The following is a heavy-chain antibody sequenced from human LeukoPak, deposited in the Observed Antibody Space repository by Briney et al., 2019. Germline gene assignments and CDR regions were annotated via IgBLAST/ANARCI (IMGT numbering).Heavy chain of an antibody. Sequence: GGSLRLSCAASGFTFSSYAMSWVRQAPGKGLEWVSAISGSGGSTYYADSVKGRFTISRDNSKNTLYLQMNSLRAEDTAVYYCAKSPGTYYDFWSGLYYYYYYGMDVWGQGTTVTVSS. CDR3: AKSPGTYYDFWSGLYYYYYYGMDV. V-gene: IGHV3-23*01. CDR1: GFTFSSYA. D-gene: IGHD3-3*01. J-gene: IGHJ6*02. CDR2: ISGSGGST.